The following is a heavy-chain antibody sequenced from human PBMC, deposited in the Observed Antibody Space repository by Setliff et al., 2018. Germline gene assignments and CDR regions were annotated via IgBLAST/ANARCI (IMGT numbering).Heavy chain of an antibody. Sequence: PSETLSLTCAVYGGSFSGYYWSWIRQPPGKRLEWIGYIYYSGSTYYNPSLKSRVTISVDTSKNQFSLKLNSVTAADMAVYYCAREQWLDPPGYYYMDVWAKGTTVTVSS. V-gene: IGHV4-34*01. CDR3: AREQWLDPPGYYYMDV. CDR2: IYYSGST. J-gene: IGHJ6*03. CDR1: GGSFSGYY. D-gene: IGHD6-19*01.